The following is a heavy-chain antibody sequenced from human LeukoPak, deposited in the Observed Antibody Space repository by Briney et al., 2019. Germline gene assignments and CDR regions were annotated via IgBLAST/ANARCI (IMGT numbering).Heavy chain of an antibody. CDR2: ISSNGGST. V-gene: IGHV3-64*01. J-gene: IGHJ4*02. CDR3: AKDEGDTAMVVFFDY. Sequence: GGSLRLSCAASGFTFSSYAMHWVRQAPGKGLEYVSAISSNGGSTYYANSVKGRFTISRDNSKNTLYLQMNSLRAEDTAVYYCAKDEGDTAMVVFFDYWGQGTLVTVSS. D-gene: IGHD5-18*01. CDR1: GFTFSSYA.